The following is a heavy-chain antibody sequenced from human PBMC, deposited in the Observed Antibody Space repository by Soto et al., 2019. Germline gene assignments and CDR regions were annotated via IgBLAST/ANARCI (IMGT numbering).Heavy chain of an antibody. V-gene: IGHV2-5*02. D-gene: IGHD2-15*01. J-gene: IGHJ6*02. Sequence: QITLKESGPTLVKPTQTLTLTCTFSGFSLSTSGVGVGWIRQPPGKALEWLALIYWDDDKRYSPSLKSRLTITKDPSKHQVVLTMTNMDPVDTATYYCARNRGRYCSGGSCAPNYGMDVWGQGTTVTVSS. CDR3: ARNRGRYCSGGSCAPNYGMDV. CDR2: IYWDDDK. CDR1: GFSLSTSGVG.